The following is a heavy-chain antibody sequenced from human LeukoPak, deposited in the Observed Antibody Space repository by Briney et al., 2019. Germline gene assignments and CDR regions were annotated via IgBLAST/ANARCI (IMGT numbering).Heavy chain of an antibody. V-gene: IGHV3-21*01. J-gene: IGHJ4*02. D-gene: IGHD3-3*01. Sequence: GGSLRLSCAASGFTFSTYSMNWVRQAPGKGLEWVSSISSSSSYIYYADSVKGRFTISRDNAKNSLYLQMNSLRAEDTAVYYCARVHRTTIFGVMSSPRLFDYWGQGTLVTVSS. CDR1: GFTFSTYS. CDR3: ARVHRTTIFGVMSSPRLFDY. CDR2: ISSSSSYI.